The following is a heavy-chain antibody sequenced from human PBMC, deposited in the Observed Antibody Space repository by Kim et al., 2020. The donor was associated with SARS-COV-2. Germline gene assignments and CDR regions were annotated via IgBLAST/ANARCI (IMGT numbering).Heavy chain of an antibody. V-gene: IGHV4-61*01. D-gene: IGHD4-17*01. CDR1: GGSVNNYTYY. Sequence: SETLSLTCIVSGGSVNNYTYYWSWIRQPPGKGLEWIGYIYYSGSTNYNPSLKSRVTISLDTSKNQFSLKLTSVTAADTAVYYCAREDYGINWFDPWGQGTLVTVSS. CDR2: IYYSGST. CDR3: AREDYGINWFDP. J-gene: IGHJ5*02.